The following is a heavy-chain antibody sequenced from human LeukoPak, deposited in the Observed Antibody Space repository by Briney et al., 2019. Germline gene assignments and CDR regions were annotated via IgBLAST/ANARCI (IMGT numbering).Heavy chain of an antibody. CDR3: VREDLGVDY. CDR2: LYVNENR. J-gene: IGHJ4*02. D-gene: IGHD1-26*01. CDR1: GPIVSTNY. Sequence: QPGGSLRLSCAVSGPIVSTNYMSWVRQAPGKGLEWISILYVNENRYYADSVKGRFIISRDTSKYTLYLQMNSLRAEDTAMYYCVREDLGVDYWGQGTLVTVSS. V-gene: IGHV3-53*01.